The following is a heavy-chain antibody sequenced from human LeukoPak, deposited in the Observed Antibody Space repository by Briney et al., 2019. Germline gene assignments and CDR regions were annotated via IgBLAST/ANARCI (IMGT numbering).Heavy chain of an antibody. D-gene: IGHD6-6*01. CDR2: ISWSSGSI. Sequence: WIRQPAGKGLEWVSGISWSSGSIGYADSVKGRFTISRDNAKNSLYLQMNSLRAEDLALYYCAKGSFGSSSSALDYWGQGTLVTVSS. CDR3: AKGSFGSSSSALDY. J-gene: IGHJ4*02. V-gene: IGHV3-9*03.